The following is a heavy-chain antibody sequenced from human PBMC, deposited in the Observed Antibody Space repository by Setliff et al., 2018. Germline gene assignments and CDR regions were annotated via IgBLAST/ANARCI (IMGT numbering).Heavy chain of an antibody. D-gene: IGHD6-13*01. CDR1: GFTFSTYS. CDR2: ISGDSVSI. Sequence: GGSLRLSCAASGFTFSTYSMSWARQAPGKGLEWVSAISGDSVSIYYADSVRGRFTISRDSAENAVYLQMNNLSAEDTAVYYCAKDGQQLAPYAFDMWGQGTMVTVSS. J-gene: IGHJ3*02. CDR3: AKDGQQLAPYAFDM. V-gene: IGHV3-23*01.